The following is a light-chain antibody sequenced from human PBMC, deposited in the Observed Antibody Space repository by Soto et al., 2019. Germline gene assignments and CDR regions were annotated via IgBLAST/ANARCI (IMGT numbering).Light chain of an antibody. V-gene: IGLV2-11*01. CDR3: NSYVGSNNYV. CDR1: SSDVGGYNY. J-gene: IGLJ1*01. Sequence: QSALTQPRSVSGSTGQSVTISYPGTSSDVGGYNYVSWYQQHPGKAPKLMIYDVSKRPPGVRCRFSGSKSGNTASLTVSGLQADDEADYYYNSYVGSNNYVFGTETKVTL. CDR2: DVS.